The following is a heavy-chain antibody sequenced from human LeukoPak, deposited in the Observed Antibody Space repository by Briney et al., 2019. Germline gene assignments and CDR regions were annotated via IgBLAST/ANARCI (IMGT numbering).Heavy chain of an antibody. CDR3: AINAYCSSNSCWGNYYYYYMDV. CDR2: LDSEGGET. Sequence: ASVKVSCKVSGYTLTELSMHWVRQAPGKGLEWMGGLDSEGGETIYAQKLQGRVTMTEDASTHTAYMELSSLRSADTAMYYCAINAYCSSNSCWGNYYYYYMDVWGKGTTVTVSS. V-gene: IGHV1-24*01. D-gene: IGHD2-2*01. J-gene: IGHJ6*03. CDR1: GYTLTELS.